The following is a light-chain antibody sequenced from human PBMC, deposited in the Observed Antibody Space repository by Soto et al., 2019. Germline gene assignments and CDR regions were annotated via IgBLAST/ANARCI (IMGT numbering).Light chain of an antibody. Sequence: AIQLTQSPSSLSASVGDRVTITCRASQGISSALAWYQQTPGKPPKLLIYDASSLEIGVPSRFSGSGSVTEFTLTISSLQPEDFATYYCHQFNNYPFTFGPGTKVDIK. V-gene: IGKV1D-13*01. CDR2: DAS. J-gene: IGKJ3*01. CDR1: QGISSA. CDR3: HQFNNYPFT.